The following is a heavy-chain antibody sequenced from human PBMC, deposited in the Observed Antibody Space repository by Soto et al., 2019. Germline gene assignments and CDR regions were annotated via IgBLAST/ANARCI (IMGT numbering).Heavy chain of an antibody. D-gene: IGHD4-4*01. V-gene: IGHV4-34*01. CDR3: AMPGGNYAYYYYYMDV. J-gene: IGHJ6*03. Sequence: SETLSLTCAVYGGSFSGYYWSWIRQPPGKGLEWIGEINHSGSTNYNPSLKSRVTISVDTSKNQFSLKLSSVTAADTAVYYCAMPGGNYAYYYYYMDVWGKGTTVTVSS. CDR2: INHSGST. CDR1: GGSFSGYY.